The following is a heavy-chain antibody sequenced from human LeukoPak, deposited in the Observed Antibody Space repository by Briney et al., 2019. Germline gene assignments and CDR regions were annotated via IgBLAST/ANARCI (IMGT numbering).Heavy chain of an antibody. V-gene: IGHV3-21*01. D-gene: IGHD5-24*01. J-gene: IGHJ4*02. CDR3: PRDRMTTRGSFDY. CDR1: GFTFSSFG. Sequence: GGSLRLSCAASGFTFSSFGMNWVRQAPGKGLEWVSSISSRSSYIYYADSVKGRFTISRDNAKNSLYLQMNSLRAEDTAVYYCPRDRMTTRGSFDYWGQGTLVTVSS. CDR2: ISSRSSYI.